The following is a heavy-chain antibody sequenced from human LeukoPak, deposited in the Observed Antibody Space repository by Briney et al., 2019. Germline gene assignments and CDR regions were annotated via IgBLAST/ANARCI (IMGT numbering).Heavy chain of an antibody. J-gene: IGHJ4*02. Sequence: GASVKVSCKASGYTFTSNDINWVRQATGQGLEWMGWMNPNSGNTGYAQKFQGRVTMTRDTSISTAYMELSSLRFDDSAVYYCAHLGSSGRWLGFDSWGQGTLVTVSA. CDR1: GYTFTSND. CDR2: MNPNSGNT. D-gene: IGHD3-22*01. V-gene: IGHV1-8*01. CDR3: AHLGSSGRWLGFDS.